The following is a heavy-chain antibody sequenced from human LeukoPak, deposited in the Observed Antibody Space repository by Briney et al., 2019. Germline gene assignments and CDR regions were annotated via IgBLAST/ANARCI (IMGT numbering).Heavy chain of an antibody. CDR1: GFPFIDYG. Sequence: GGSLRLSCAASGFPFIDYGMHWVRQAPGKGLEWVAVISHDGNNKYFADSMKGRFTISRDNSKNTLYLRMNSLRGDDTAVYHCAKQSAVAGSFDYWGQGTLVTVSS. V-gene: IGHV3-30*18. D-gene: IGHD6-19*01. CDR2: ISHDGNNK. CDR3: AKQSAVAGSFDY. J-gene: IGHJ4*02.